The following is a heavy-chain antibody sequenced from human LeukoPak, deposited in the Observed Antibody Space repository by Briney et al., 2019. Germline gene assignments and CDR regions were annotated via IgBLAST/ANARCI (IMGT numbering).Heavy chain of an antibody. Sequence: GGSLRLSCAASGFTFSSYAMSWVRQAPGKGLEWVSAISGSGGSTYYADSVKGRFTISRDNSKNTLYLQMNSLRAEDTEVYYCAKDQYSYGYSSRYYYYGMDVWGHGTTVTVSS. J-gene: IGHJ6*02. CDR2: ISGSGGST. CDR3: AKDQYSYGYSSRYYYYGMDV. V-gene: IGHV3-23*01. CDR1: GFTFSSYA. D-gene: IGHD5-18*01.